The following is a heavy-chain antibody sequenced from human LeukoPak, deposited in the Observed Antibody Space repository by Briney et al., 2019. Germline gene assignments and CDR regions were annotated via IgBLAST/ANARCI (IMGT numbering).Heavy chain of an antibody. Sequence: GGSLRLSCAASGFIFSNDAMHWVRQAPGKGLEWVAFIWFDGSNKHYADSVKGRFTISRDNSEDTLYLQMNSLRDEDTAVYYCVRDPSGSGFAFDSWGQGALVTVSS. CDR2: IWFDGSNK. J-gene: IGHJ4*02. V-gene: IGHV3-33*01. CDR3: VRDPSGSGFAFDS. CDR1: GFIFSNDA. D-gene: IGHD1-1*01.